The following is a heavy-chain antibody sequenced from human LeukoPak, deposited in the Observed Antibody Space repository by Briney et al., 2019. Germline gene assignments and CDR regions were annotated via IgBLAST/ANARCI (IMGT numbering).Heavy chain of an antibody. V-gene: IGHV3-30*03. CDR1: GFTFSSYA. CDR3: ARVLRDYDCRAYDAFDI. CDR2: ISYDGSDK. D-gene: IGHD3-22*01. Sequence: PGGSLRLSCAASGFTFSSYAMSWVRQAPGKGLEWVALISYDGSDKYYADSVKGRFTISRDNSKNTLYLQMNSLRAEDTAVYYCARVLRDYDCRAYDAFDIWGEGRKVTVSS. J-gene: IGHJ3*02.